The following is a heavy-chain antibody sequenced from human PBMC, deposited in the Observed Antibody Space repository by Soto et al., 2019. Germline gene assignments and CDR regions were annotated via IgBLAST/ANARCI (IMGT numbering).Heavy chain of an antibody. CDR3: ANYTGCVVVITEYYYYGMDV. V-gene: IGHV3-30*18. CDR2: ISYDGSNK. J-gene: IGHJ6*02. CDR1: GFTFSSYG. D-gene: IGHD3-22*01. Sequence: QVQLVESGGGVVQPGRSLRLSCAASGFTFSSYGMHWVRQAPGKGLEWVAVISYDGSNKYYADSVKGRFTISRDNSKNTLYLQMNSLRAEDTAVYYCANYTGCVVVITEYYYYGMDVWGQGTTVTVSS.